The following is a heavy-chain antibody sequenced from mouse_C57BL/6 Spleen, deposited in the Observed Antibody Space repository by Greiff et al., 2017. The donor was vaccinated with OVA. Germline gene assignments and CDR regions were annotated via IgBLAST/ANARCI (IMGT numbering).Heavy chain of an antibody. CDR1: GYTFTSSW. Sequence: QVQLQQPGAELVRPGSSVKLSCKASGYTFTSSWMHWVKQRPIQGLEWIGNIDPSDSETHYNQKFKDKATLTVDKSSSTAYMQLSGLTSEDSAVYYCARSSYYYGSRGFAYWGQGTLVTVSA. CDR2: IDPSDSET. CDR3: ARSSYYYGSRGFAY. D-gene: IGHD1-1*01. V-gene: IGHV1-52*01. J-gene: IGHJ3*01.